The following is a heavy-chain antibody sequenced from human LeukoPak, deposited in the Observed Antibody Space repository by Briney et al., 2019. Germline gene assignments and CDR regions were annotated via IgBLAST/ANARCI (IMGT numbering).Heavy chain of an antibody. V-gene: IGHV3-23*01. Sequence: GGSLRLSCAASGFTFSSYDMSWVRQAPGKGLEGVSGISGSGVNTYYADSAEGRFTISRDNSKNTLYVQMNSLKAEDTAVYYCANSRSSWSPFDNWGQGTLVTVSS. D-gene: IGHD6-13*01. CDR1: GFTFSSYD. J-gene: IGHJ4*02. CDR3: ANSRSSWSPFDN. CDR2: ISGSGVNT.